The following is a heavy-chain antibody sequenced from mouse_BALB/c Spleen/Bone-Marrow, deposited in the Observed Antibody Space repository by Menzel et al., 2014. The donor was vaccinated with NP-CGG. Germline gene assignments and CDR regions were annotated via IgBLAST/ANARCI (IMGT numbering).Heavy chain of an antibody. V-gene: IGHV1-80*01. Sequence: VQLQQSGAALVRPGSSVKISCKASGYAFRSYWMNWVKQRPGQGLEWNGQIYPGDGDTNYNGKFKGKATLTADKSSSTAYMQLSSLTSEDSAVYFCARGPWFAYWGQGTLVTVSA. CDR1: GYAFRSYW. CDR3: ARGPWFAY. J-gene: IGHJ3*01. CDR2: IYPGDGDT.